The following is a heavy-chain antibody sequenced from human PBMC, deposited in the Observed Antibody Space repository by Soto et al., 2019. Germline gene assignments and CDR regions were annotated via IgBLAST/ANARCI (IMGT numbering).Heavy chain of an antibody. CDR1: GGSFSGYY. CDR3: ARGRRISGWSLLGYNWFDP. CDR2: INHSGST. D-gene: IGHD6-19*01. J-gene: IGHJ5*02. V-gene: IGHV4-34*01. Sequence: QVQLQQWGAGLLKPSETLSLTCAVYGGSFSGYYWSWIRQPPGKGLEWIGEINHSGSTNYNPSLKSRVTISVDTSKNQFSLKLSSVTAADTAVYYCARGRRISGWSLLGYNWFDPWGQGTLVTVSS.